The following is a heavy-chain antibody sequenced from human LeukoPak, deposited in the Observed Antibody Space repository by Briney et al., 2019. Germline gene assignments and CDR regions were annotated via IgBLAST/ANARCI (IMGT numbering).Heavy chain of an antibody. V-gene: IGHV3-30*02. D-gene: IGHD6-19*01. Sequence: GGSLRLSCAASGFTFSNYGMHWVRQAPGKGLEWVAFIRYDGSNKYYADSVKGRFTISRDNSKNTLYLQMNSLRAEDTAVYYCAKNIAVAGSVDVAFDIWGQGTMVTVSS. CDR3: AKNIAVAGSVDVAFDI. J-gene: IGHJ3*02. CDR2: IRYDGSNK. CDR1: GFTFSNYG.